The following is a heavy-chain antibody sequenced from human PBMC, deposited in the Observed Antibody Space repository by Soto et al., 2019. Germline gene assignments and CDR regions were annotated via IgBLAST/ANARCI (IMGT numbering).Heavy chain of an antibody. Sequence: XGSMVLSCAASGFTVSSYSVGWVRQAPGKGLEWVSAISGSGGSTYYADSVKGRFTISRDNSKNTLYLQMNSLRAEDTAVYYCAKDELELLPYFDDWAQGTLVTVSS. V-gene: IGHV3-23*01. CDR3: AKDELELLPYFDD. CDR2: ISGSGGST. D-gene: IGHD1-7*01. CDR1: GFTVSSYS. J-gene: IGHJ4*02.